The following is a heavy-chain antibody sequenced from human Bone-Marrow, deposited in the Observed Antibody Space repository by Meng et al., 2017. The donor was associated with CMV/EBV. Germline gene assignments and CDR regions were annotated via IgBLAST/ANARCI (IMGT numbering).Heavy chain of an antibody. CDR2: IWYDGSNK. J-gene: IGHJ4*02. CDR3: ALVATPSPC. Sequence: GGSLRRSCAASGFTFSSYGMHWVRQAPGKGLEWVAVIWYDGSNKYYADSVKGRFTISRDNSKNTLYLQMNSLRAEDTAVYYCALVATPSPCWGQGKRVNGAS. V-gene: IGHV3-33*01. D-gene: IGHD2-2*01. CDR1: GFTFSSYG.